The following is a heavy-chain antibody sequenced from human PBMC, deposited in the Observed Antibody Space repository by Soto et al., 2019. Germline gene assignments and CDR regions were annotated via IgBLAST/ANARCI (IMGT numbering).Heavy chain of an antibody. CDR3: AHRRAYCSGGTCYSIWFDP. Sequence: QITLKESGPTLVKPTQTLTLTCTFSGFSLSTSGVGVGWIRQPPGKALEWLALIYWDDDKRYSPSLKSRLTITKATXXNXVXXTMTNRDPVDTATYYCAHRRAYCSGGTCYSIWFDPWGQGTLVTVSS. V-gene: IGHV2-5*02. CDR1: GFSLSTSGVG. J-gene: IGHJ5*02. D-gene: IGHD2-15*01. CDR2: IYWDDDK.